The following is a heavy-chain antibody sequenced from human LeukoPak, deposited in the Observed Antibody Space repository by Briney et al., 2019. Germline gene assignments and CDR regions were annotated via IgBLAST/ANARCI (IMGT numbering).Heavy chain of an antibody. CDR2: ISGSGGTA. D-gene: IGHD5/OR15-5a*01. V-gene: IGHV3-23*01. Sequence: PGGSLRLSCTASGFSFSSYWMHWVRHVPGKGLEWVSAISGSGGTAYYADSVKGRFTISRDNAKNSLFLHMNSLRAEDTALYYCAKADGYRIYDALDYWGQGTLVTVSS. J-gene: IGHJ4*02. CDR3: AKADGYRIYDALDY. CDR1: GFSFSSYW.